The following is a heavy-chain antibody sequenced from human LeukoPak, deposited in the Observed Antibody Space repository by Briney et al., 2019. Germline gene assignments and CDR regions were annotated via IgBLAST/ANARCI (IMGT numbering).Heavy chain of an antibody. CDR2: IWYDGSNK. CDR1: GFTFSSYG. D-gene: IGHD2-15*01. CDR3: AREFSFGGSPRRNWFDP. Sequence: GGSLRLSCAASGFTFSSYGMHWVRQAPGKGLEWVAVIWYDGSNKYHADSVKGRFTISRDNSKNTLYLQMNSLRAGDTAVYYCAREFSFGGSPRRNWFDPWGQGTLVTVSS. V-gene: IGHV3-33*01. J-gene: IGHJ5*02.